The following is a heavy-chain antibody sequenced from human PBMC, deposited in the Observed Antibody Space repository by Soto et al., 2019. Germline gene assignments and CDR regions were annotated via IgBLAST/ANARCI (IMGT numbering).Heavy chain of an antibody. Sequence: PEVSLRLSCAASGFSFSSYAMSWVRQAPGKGLEWGSAISGSGGRTYYADSVKGRFTISRDSSKNTLYLQMNSLRAQDTAVYYCAKFPPSPVFCVGIVRCSSGWYYFYSWGRGTRFTV. V-gene: IGHV3-23*01. CDR3: AKFPPSPVFCVGIVRCSSGWYYFYS. CDR2: ISGSGGRT. CDR1: GFSFSSYA. D-gene: IGHD6-25*01. J-gene: IGHJ4*02.